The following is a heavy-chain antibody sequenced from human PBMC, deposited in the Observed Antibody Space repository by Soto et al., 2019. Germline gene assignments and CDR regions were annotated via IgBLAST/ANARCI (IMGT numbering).Heavy chain of an antibody. D-gene: IGHD4-17*01. CDR3: ARDRGVTMGFDS. J-gene: IGHJ4*02. CDR2: LSYMGDR. V-gene: IGHV4-59*12. Sequence: SETLSLTCNISGSGDSQNFYYWTCIRQPPGKGLEWIGYLSYMGDRHYNPSLASRVTISIDATNSHLSLQLRSVTAADTAIYFCARDRGVTMGFDSWGQGTLVTVSS. CDR1: GSGDSQNFYY.